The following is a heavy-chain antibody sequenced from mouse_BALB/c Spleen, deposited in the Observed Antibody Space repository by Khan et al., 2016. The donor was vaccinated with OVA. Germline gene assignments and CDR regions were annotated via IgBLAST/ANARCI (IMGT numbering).Heavy chain of an antibody. CDR3: ARHNYGPFAY. V-gene: IGHV5-9-3*01. CDR2: ISSGGDNI. D-gene: IGHD1-1*01. J-gene: IGHJ3*01. Sequence: EVELVESGGDLVKPGGSLKLSCPASGFTFSTYAMSWVRQTPEKRLEWVATISSGGDNIFYPDSVKGRFTISRDNAKNTLYLQMSSLRSEDTAIYYCARHNYGPFAYWGQGTLVTVSA. CDR1: GFTFSTYA.